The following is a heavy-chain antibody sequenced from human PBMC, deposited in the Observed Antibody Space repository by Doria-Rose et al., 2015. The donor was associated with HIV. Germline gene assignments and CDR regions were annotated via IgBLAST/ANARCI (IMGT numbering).Heavy chain of an antibody. V-gene: IGHV2-26*01. CDR2: IFSDDER. Sequence: QVQLVQSGPVLVKPTGTLTLTCTASGVSLSSPGMGVSWIRQPPGKALEWLANIFSDDERSFKTSLKSRLTIYRGTSTSQVVLTMTDMEPGDTATSYCARIKSRRWYIKSKVDAWGQATL. J-gene: IGHJ5*01. D-gene: IGHD1-1*01. CDR1: GVSLSSPGMG. CDR3: ARIKSRRWYIKSKVDA.